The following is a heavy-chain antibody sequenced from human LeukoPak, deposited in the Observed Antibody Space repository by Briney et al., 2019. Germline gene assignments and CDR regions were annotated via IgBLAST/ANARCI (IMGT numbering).Heavy chain of an antibody. D-gene: IGHD2-2*01. CDR2: IYPGDSDT. V-gene: IGHV5-51*01. CDR1: GYSFTTYW. Sequence: GESLKISCKGSGYSFTTYWIAWVRQMPGKGLEWMGIIYPGDSDTTYSPSFQGQVAISADKSISTAYLQWSSLKASDTAMYYCARHPQSRYYYYYYMDVWGKGTTVTVSS. CDR3: ARHPQSRYYYYYYMDV. J-gene: IGHJ6*03.